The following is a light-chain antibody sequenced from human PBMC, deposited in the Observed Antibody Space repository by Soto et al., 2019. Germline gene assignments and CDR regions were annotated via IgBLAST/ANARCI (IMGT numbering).Light chain of an antibody. J-gene: IGKJ2*01. CDR1: QSISNY. Sequence: IQMTQSPSTLSASVGDRVTITCRASQSISNYLAWYQHKPRKAPKLLIYDVSSLESGVPSRFSGSGSGTEFTPTISSLQPDDFATYYCQQYNSYLYSFGQGTKLEIQ. CDR2: DVS. CDR3: QQYNSYLYS. V-gene: IGKV1-5*01.